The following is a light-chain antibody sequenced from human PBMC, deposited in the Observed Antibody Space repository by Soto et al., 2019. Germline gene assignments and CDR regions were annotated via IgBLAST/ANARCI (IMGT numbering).Light chain of an antibody. CDR3: QLYSGSPWT. CDR2: GVS. CDR1: QSINNKY. V-gene: IGKV3-20*01. J-gene: IGKJ1*01. Sequence: EIVLTQSPGTLSLSPGERATLSCRASQSINNKYLAWYQQEPGQTPRLLIHGVSIRATGIPDRFSGSGSGTDFTLTISRLEPEDCAVYYCQLYSGSPWTFGQGTKVEIK.